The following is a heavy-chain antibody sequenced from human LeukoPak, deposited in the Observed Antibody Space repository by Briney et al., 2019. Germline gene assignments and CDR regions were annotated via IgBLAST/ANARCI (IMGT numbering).Heavy chain of an antibody. Sequence: GGSLRLSCAASGFTFSSYSMNWVRQAPGKGLEWVSSISSSSSYIYYADSVKGRFTISRDNAKNSLYLQMNSLRAEDTAVYYCARERGGYDFWSGYPKKNWLDPWGQGTLVTVSS. V-gene: IGHV3-21*01. J-gene: IGHJ5*02. D-gene: IGHD3-3*01. CDR3: ARERGGYDFWSGYPKKNWLDP. CDR2: ISSSSSYI. CDR1: GFTFSSYS.